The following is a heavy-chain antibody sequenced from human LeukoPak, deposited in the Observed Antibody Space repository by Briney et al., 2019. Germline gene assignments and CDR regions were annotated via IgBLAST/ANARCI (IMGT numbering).Heavy chain of an antibody. J-gene: IGHJ6*02. CDR3: ARDVVGAMRRYGMDV. CDR2: ISAYNGNT. D-gene: IGHD1-26*01. Sequence: ASVKVSCKASGYTFTSYGISWVRQAPGQGLEWMGWISAYNGNTNYAQKLQGRVTMTTDTSTSTAYMELRSLRSDDAAVYYCARDVVGAMRRYGMDVWGQGTTVTVSS. CDR1: GYTFTSYG. V-gene: IGHV1-18*01.